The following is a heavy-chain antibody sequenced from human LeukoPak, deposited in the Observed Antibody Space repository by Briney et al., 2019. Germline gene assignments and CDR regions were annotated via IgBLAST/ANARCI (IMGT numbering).Heavy chain of an antibody. CDR2: INNGGGST. Sequence: QTGGSLRLSCAASGFTFSNHAMNWVRRAPGTGLEWVSGINNGGGSTYYADSVKGRFTISRDNSKNTLYLQMNSLRAEDTAVYYCAKDLGYNWNYFDYWGQGTLVTVSS. J-gene: IGHJ4*02. CDR3: AKDLGYNWNYFDY. V-gene: IGHV3-23*01. CDR1: GFTFSNHA. D-gene: IGHD1-20*01.